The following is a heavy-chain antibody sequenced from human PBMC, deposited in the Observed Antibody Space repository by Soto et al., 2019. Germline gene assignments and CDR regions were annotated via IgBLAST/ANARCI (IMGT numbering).Heavy chain of an antibody. CDR3: AKLDILTAYGMDV. CDR2: ISYDGSNK. V-gene: IGHV3-30*18. Sequence: QVQLVESGGGVVQPGRSLRLSCAASGFTFSSYGMHWVRQAPGKGLEWVAVISYDGSNKYYADSVKGRFTISRDNSKNPLYLQMNSLRAEDTAVYYCAKLDILTAYGMDVWGQGNTVTVSS. CDR1: GFTFSSYG. J-gene: IGHJ6*02. D-gene: IGHD3-9*01.